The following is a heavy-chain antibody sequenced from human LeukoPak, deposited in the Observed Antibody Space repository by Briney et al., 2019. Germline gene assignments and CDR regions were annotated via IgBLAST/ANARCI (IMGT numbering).Heavy chain of an antibody. D-gene: IGHD5-24*01. Sequence: GGSLRLSCAASGFTFSSYAMSWVRQAPGKGLEWVSAISGSGGSTYYADSAKGRFTISRDNSKNTLYLQMNSLRAEDTAVYYCARVDGYNYYFDYWGQGTLVTVSS. CDR1: GFTFSSYA. CDR3: ARVDGYNYYFDY. J-gene: IGHJ4*02. CDR2: ISGSGGST. V-gene: IGHV3-23*01.